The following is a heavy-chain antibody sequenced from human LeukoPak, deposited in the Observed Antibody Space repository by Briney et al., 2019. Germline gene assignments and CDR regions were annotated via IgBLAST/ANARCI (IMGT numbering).Heavy chain of an antibody. J-gene: IGHJ4*02. Sequence: GRSLRPSCAASGFTFSSYAMNWVRQAPGKGLEWVAVISYDGSDKYYADSVQGRFTISRDNSENTLNLQMNSLRTEDTAVYYCARHRIAAAVAFYFDSWGQGALVAVSS. V-gene: IGHV3-30*04. CDR2: ISYDGSDK. CDR1: GFTFSSYA. CDR3: ARHRIAAAVAFYFDS. D-gene: IGHD6-13*01.